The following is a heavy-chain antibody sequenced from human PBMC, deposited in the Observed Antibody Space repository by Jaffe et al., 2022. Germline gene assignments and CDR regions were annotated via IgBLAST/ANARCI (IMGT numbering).Heavy chain of an antibody. CDR2: INHSGST. V-gene: IGHV4-34*09. CDR3: ARVGLDYGSGSYFLDY. D-gene: IGHD3-10*01. J-gene: IGHJ4*02. CDR1: GGSFSGYY. Sequence: QVQLQESGPGLVKPSQTLSLTCAVYGGSFSGYYWSWIRQPPGKGLEWIGEINHSGSTNYNPSLKSRVTISVDTSKNQFSLKLSSVTAADTAVYYCARVGLDYGSGSYFLDYWGQGTLVTVSS.